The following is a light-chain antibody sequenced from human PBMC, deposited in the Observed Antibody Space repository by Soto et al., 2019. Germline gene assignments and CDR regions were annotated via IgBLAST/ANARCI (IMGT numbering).Light chain of an antibody. CDR3: QHYGSLVLT. V-gene: IGKV3-20*01. CDR2: GAS. J-gene: IGKJ4*01. CDR1: QSFSSTY. Sequence: EIVLTQSPGTLSLSPGERATLSCRASQSFSSTYLAWYQQKPGQARRLLIYGASSRATGIPDRFSGSGSGTDFTLTISRLEPEDFAVYYCQHYGSLVLTFGVGTKVEIK.